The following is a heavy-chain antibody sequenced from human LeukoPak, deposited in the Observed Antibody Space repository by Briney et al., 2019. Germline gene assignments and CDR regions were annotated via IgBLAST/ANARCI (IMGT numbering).Heavy chain of an antibody. CDR3: ARVWYYDILTGYSNPAYFDY. D-gene: IGHD3-9*01. CDR1: GYTFTGYY. V-gene: IGHV1-2*06. J-gene: IGHJ4*02. CDR2: INPNSGGK. Sequence: ASVKVSCKASGYTFTGYYMHWVRQAPGQGLEWMGRINPNSGGKNYAQKLQGRVTMTRDTSISTAYMELSRLRSDDTAVYYCARVWYYDILTGYSNPAYFDYWGQGTLVTVSS.